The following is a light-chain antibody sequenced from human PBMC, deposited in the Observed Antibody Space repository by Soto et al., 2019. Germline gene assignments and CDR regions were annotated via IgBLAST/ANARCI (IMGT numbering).Light chain of an antibody. CDR3: LHFNDFPLT. V-gene: IGKV1-9*01. J-gene: IGKJ4*01. CDR2: AAS. CDR1: QGVSRL. Sequence: DIQLTQSPSFLSASVGDRVTITCWASQGVSRLLTWYQQKPGKAPKLLIYAASTLQTGVPSRFSGGGSGTDFTLTISSLQPDDFATYYCLHFNDFPLTFGGGTTVEAK.